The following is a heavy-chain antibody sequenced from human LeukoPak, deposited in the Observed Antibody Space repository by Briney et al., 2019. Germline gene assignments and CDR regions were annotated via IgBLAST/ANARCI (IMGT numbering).Heavy chain of an antibody. CDR1: GYSISTSNY. V-gene: IGHV4-28*05. CDR3: ARKTTAGPTKAAFDI. CDR2: IYYSGGI. Sequence: SETLSLACSVSGYSISTSNYWAWIRPPPGRGLEWIGHIYYSGGIYYNPSLKSRVTMSVDTSRNQLSLKLSSVTAVDTAVYYCARKTTAGPTKAAFDIWGQGTMVAVST. J-gene: IGHJ3*02. D-gene: IGHD2-21*02.